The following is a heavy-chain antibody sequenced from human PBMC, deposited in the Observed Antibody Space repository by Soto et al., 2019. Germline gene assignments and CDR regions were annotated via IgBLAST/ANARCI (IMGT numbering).Heavy chain of an antibody. CDR2: ITGSGGTR. Sequence: EVHLLESGGGLVQPGGSLRLSCAPSGFTFSSYAMNWVRQAPGKGLERVSAITGSGGTRYYADSVKGRFTISRDNSKNMLYLQMNSLRAEDTAIYYCAKGPLGAVAGTEPYFDYWGQGTLVTVSS. D-gene: IGHD6-19*01. CDR1: GFTFSSYA. V-gene: IGHV3-23*01. J-gene: IGHJ4*02. CDR3: AKGPLGAVAGTEPYFDY.